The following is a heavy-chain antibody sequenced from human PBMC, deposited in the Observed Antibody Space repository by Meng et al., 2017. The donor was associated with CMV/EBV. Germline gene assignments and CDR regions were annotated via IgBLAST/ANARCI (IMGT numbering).Heavy chain of an antibody. J-gene: IGHJ4*02. CDR1: GFIFDIYW. D-gene: IGHD1-14*01. CDR2: MKPDGGEN. CDR3: GRDRGHRLDY. Sequence: GGSLRLSCAASGFIFDIYWMTWVRQAPGKGLEWVASMKPDGGENYYVDSVEGRFTISRDTVRNSVYLQMNSLRAEDTAVYYCGRDRGHRLDYWGQGTLVTVSS. V-gene: IGHV3-7*01.